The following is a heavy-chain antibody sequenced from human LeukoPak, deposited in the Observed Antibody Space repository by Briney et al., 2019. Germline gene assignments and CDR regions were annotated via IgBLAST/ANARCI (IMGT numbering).Heavy chain of an antibody. J-gene: IGHJ4*02. D-gene: IGHD1-26*01. Sequence: GGSLRLSCAASGFIFGTYGMHWVRQAPGKGLEWVAVIWYDGSTKYYVDSVKGRFAISRDNSKNTLYLQMNSLRVEDTAVYYCARASGSHDYWGQGTLVTVSS. V-gene: IGHV3-33*01. CDR3: ARASGSHDY. CDR1: GFIFGTYG. CDR2: IWYDGSTK.